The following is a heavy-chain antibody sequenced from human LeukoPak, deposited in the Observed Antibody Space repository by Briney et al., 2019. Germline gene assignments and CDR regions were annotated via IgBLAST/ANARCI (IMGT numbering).Heavy chain of an antibody. D-gene: IGHD3-22*01. CDR2: ISSSGSTI. Sequence: GGSLRLSCAASGFTFSDYYMSWIRQAPGKGLEWVSYISSSGSTIYYADSVKGRFTISRDNAKNSLYLQMNSLRAEDTAVYYCARDLIPSDSSGYYYPGDYWGQGTLVTVSP. V-gene: IGHV3-11*01. J-gene: IGHJ4*02. CDR1: GFTFSDYY. CDR3: ARDLIPSDSSGYYYPGDY.